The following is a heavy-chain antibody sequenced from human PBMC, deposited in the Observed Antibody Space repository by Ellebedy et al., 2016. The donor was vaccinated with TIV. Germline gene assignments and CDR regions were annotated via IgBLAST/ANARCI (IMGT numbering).Heavy chain of an antibody. CDR3: ARGVAAAGTPD. CDR1: GYTFTGYY. V-gene: IGHV1-2*02. D-gene: IGHD6-13*01. CDR2: INPNSGGT. J-gene: IGHJ4*02. Sequence: GESLKISCKGSGYTFTGYYMHWVRQAPGQGLEWMGWINPNSGGTNYAQKFQGRVTMTRDTSISTAYMELSRLRSDDTAVYYCARGVAAAGTPDWGQGTLVTVSS.